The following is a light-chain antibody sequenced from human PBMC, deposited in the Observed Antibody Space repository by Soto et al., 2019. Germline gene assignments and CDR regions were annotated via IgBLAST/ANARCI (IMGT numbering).Light chain of an antibody. CDR3: SAYTARSTLG. CDR1: MRDVGDYNL. V-gene: IGLV2-14*01. Sequence: QSALTQPASVSGSAGQSITISCSGTMRDVGDYNLVSWYQPHPGTSPKLIIYEVRNRPSVIYSRVSGSRSGNTASLTISGLRSADEGDYYCSAYTARSTLGFGGGTKRAVL. J-gene: IGLJ3*02. CDR2: EVR.